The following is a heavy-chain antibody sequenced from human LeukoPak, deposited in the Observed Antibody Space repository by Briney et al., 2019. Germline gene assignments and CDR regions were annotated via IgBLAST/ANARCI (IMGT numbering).Heavy chain of an antibody. Sequence: ASVKVSCKVSGYTLTELSMHWVRQAPGKGLEWMGGFDPEDGGTIYAQKFQGRVTMTEDTSTDTAYMELSSLRSEDTAVYYCARVVNPTYCSSPRCYWKGWFDPWGQGTLVTVSS. CDR3: ARVVNPTYCSSPRCYWKGWFDP. CDR1: GYTLTELS. D-gene: IGHD2-2*01. V-gene: IGHV1-24*01. J-gene: IGHJ5*02. CDR2: FDPEDGGT.